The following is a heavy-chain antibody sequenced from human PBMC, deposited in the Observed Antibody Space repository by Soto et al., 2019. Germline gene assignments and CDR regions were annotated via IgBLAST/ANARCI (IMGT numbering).Heavy chain of an antibody. CDR3: AIPAIKTYYYDSSGYYYFDY. J-gene: IGHJ4*02. D-gene: IGHD3-22*01. CDR2: FNAGNGKT. CDR1: GYPFTSYA. Sequence: ASVKVSCKASGYPFTSYAMHWVRQAPGQRLELMGGFNAGNGKTNYAQKFQGRVTMTKDTSTDTAYMELSSLRSEDTAVYYCAIPAIKTYYYDSSGYYYFDYWGQGTLVTVSS. V-gene: IGHV1-3*01.